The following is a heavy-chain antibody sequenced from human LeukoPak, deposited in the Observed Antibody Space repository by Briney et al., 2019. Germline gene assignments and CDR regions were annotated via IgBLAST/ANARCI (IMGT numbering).Heavy chain of an antibody. V-gene: IGHV3-23*01. CDR1: GITFSSYA. Sequence: PGGSLRLSCAASGITFSSYAMNWVRQAPGKGLEWVSAISGSGGSTYYADSVKGRFTISRDNSKNTLYLQMNSLRAEDTAVYYCAKCSTSGYSYYYYYYMDVWGKGTTVTVSS. D-gene: IGHD4-23*01. J-gene: IGHJ6*03. CDR2: ISGSGGST. CDR3: AKCSTSGYSYYYYYYMDV.